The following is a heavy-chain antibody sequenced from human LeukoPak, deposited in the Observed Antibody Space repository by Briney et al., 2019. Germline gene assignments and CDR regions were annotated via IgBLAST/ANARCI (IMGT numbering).Heavy chain of an antibody. CDR3: ARHVTGGFLEWLSSLYYYGMDV. Sequence: SETLSLTCTVSGGSISSGDYYWSWIRQPPGKGLEWIGYIYYSGSTYYNPSLKSRVTISVDTSKNQFSLKLSSVTAADTAVYYCARHVTGGFLEWLSSLYYYGMDVWGQGTTVTVSS. D-gene: IGHD3-3*01. CDR2: IYYSGST. J-gene: IGHJ6*02. CDR1: GGSISSGDYY. V-gene: IGHV4-30-4*01.